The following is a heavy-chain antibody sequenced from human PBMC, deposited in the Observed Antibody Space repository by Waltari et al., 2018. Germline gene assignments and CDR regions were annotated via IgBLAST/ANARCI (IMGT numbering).Heavy chain of an antibody. V-gene: IGHV1-8*03. J-gene: IGHJ6*02. CDR2: MNPNSGNT. CDR1: VYTFTSYD. Sequence: QVQLVQSGAEVKKPGASVKVSCKASVYTFTSYDINWVRQATGQGLEWMGWMNPNSGNTGYAQKFQGRVTITADESTSTAYMELSSLRSEDTAVYYCASGDYDYYYGMDVWGQGTTVTVSS. CDR3: ASGDYDYYYGMDV.